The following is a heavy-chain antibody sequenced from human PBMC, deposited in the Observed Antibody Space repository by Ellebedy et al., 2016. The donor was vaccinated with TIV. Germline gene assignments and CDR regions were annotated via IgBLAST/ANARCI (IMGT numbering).Heavy chain of an antibody. CDR2: IDRDGSER. V-gene: IGHV3-7*04. Sequence: GESLKISXAASGFTFSSYSMNWVRQAPGKGPEWVANIDRDGSERNYADSVKGRFTISRDNARNSLFLQMNSLRVEDKAVNHCAKEARLAGTNWFDPWGQGTLVTVSS. J-gene: IGHJ5*02. CDR1: GFTFSSYS. D-gene: IGHD1-14*01. CDR3: AKEARLAGTNWFDP.